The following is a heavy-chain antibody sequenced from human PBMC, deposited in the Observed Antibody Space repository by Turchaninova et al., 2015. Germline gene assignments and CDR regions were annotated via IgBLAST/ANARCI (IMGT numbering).Heavy chain of an antibody. V-gene: IGHV4-38-2*01. CDR1: GYSISTGYC. J-gene: IGHJ4*02. CDR2: IYHREST. CDR3: ARLFYSDSSRFDY. D-gene: IGHD3-22*01. Sequence: QVQLQESGPGLAKPSETLSLPCPVSGYSISTGYCWGGIGHPPGKGLEWSGSIYHRESTYYNPSLKSRVTMSVDTSKNQFSLKLISVTAADTAVYYCARLFYSDSSRFDYWGQGTLVTVSS.